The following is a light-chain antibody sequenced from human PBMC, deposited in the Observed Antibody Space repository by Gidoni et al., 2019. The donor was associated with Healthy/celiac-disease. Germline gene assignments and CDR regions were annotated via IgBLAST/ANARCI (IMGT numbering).Light chain of an antibody. Sequence: DIVMTQSPDSLAVSLGERATINCKSSQSVLYSSNNKNYLAWYQQKPVQPPKLLIYWASTRESGVPDRFSGSGSGTDFTLTISSLQAEDVAVYYFQQYYSTPRITFGQGTRLEI. CDR2: WAS. V-gene: IGKV4-1*01. CDR1: QSVLYSSNNKNY. J-gene: IGKJ5*01. CDR3: QQYYSTPRIT.